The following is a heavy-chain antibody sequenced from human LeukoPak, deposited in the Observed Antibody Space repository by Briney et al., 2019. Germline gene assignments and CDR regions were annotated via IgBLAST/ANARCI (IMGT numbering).Heavy chain of an antibody. Sequence: PGGSLRLSCAASGFTVSSNYMSWVRQAPGKGLEWVSVISSGGTTYYADSVKGRFTISRDNSKNTLYLQMNGLRAVDTAVYYCARGPECGGDCYSGWFDPWGQGTLVTVSS. V-gene: IGHV3-53*01. D-gene: IGHD2-21*02. CDR1: GFTVSSNY. J-gene: IGHJ5*02. CDR2: ISSGGTT. CDR3: ARGPECGGDCYSGWFDP.